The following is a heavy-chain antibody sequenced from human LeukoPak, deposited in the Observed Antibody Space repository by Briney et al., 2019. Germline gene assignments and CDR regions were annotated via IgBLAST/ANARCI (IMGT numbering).Heavy chain of an antibody. D-gene: IGHD3-22*01. CDR3: ARLGDSSGSPGGSFDY. Sequence: AGGSLRLSCAASGFTFSSYAMHWVRQAPGKGLEWVAVISYDGSNKYYADSVKGRSIISRDNSKNTLYLQMNSLRAEDTAVYYCARLGDSSGSPGGSFDYWGQGTLVTVSS. CDR2: ISYDGSNK. J-gene: IGHJ4*02. CDR1: GFTFSSYA. V-gene: IGHV3-30*04.